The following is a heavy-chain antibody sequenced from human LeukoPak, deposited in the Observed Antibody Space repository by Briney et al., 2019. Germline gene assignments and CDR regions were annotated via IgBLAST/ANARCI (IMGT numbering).Heavy chain of an antibody. D-gene: IGHD2-2*01. J-gene: IGHJ4*02. CDR1: GFTFSSYA. CDR3: ARERCSSTSCYSDY. CDR2: ISGSGGST. Sequence: TGGSLRLSCAASGFTFSSYAMSWVRQAPGKGLEWVSAISGSGGSTYYADSVKGRFTISRDNSKNTLYLQMNSLRAEDTAVYYCARERCSSTSCYSDYWGQGTLVTVSS. V-gene: IGHV3-23*01.